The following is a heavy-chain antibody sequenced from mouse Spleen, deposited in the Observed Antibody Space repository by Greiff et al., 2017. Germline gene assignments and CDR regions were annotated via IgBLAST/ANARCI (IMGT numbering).Heavy chain of an antibody. V-gene: IGHV2-2*01. Sequence: VQLQESGPGLVQPSQSLSITCTVSGFSLTSYGVHWVRQSPGKGLEWLGVIWSGGSTDYNAAFISRLSISKDNSKSQVFFKMNSLQADDTAIYYCASLYGDYYFDYWGQGTTLTVSS. CDR3: ASLYGDYYFDY. J-gene: IGHJ2*01. CDR1: GFSLTSYG. D-gene: IGHD2-13*01. CDR2: IWSGGST.